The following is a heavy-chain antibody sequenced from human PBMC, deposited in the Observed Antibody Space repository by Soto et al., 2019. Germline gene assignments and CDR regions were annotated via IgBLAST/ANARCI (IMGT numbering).Heavy chain of an antibody. D-gene: IGHD5-12*01. CDR1: GFTFISYS. Sequence: PGGSLRLSGAACGFTFISYSMNWVRQAPGNGLEWVASISISSSYIYYADSVKGRFTIAXXXAXXSXXLQXNXLRAEDTAVYYCARSGYSGYDRFDYWGQGT. CDR3: ARSGYSGYDRFDY. J-gene: IGHJ4*02. V-gene: IGHV3-21*01. CDR2: ISISSSYI.